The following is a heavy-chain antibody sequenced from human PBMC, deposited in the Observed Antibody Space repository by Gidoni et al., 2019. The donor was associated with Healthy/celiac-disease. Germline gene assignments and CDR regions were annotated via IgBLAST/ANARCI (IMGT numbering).Heavy chain of an antibody. D-gene: IGHD3-22*01. V-gene: IGHV3-23*01. J-gene: IGHJ3*02. CDR3: AKGGRITMIVADAFDI. Sequence: EVQLLESGGGLVQPGGSLRLSCAASGFTFSSYAMSWVRQAPGKGLEWVSAISGSGGSTYYADSVKGRFTISRDNSKNTLYLQMNSLRAEDTAVYYCAKGGRITMIVADAFDIWGQGTMVTVSS. CDR1: GFTFSSYA. CDR2: ISGSGGST.